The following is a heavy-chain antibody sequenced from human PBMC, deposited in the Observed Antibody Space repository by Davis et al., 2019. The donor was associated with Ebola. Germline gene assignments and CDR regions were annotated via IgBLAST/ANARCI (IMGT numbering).Heavy chain of an antibody. J-gene: IGHJ5*02. Sequence: PGGSLRLSCAASGLTFSNYEINWVRQAPGKGLEWVGRIGSKSDGGTIEYAAPVKGRFTISRDDSKNTLYLQMDSLKTEDTAVYYCIGRLDPWGQGTLVTVSS. CDR2: IGSKSDGGTI. V-gene: IGHV3-15*04. CDR1: GLTFSNYE. CDR3: IGRLDP.